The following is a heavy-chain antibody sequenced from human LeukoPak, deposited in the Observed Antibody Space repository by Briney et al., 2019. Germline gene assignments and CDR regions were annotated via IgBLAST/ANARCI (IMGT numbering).Heavy chain of an antibody. Sequence: PGGSLRLSCAASGFTFSSYAMSWVRQAPGKGLEWVSAISGSGGSTYYADSVKGRFTISRDNSKNTLYLQMNSLRAEDTAVYYCAKASDVGPYYESSGPYEAFDYWGQGTLVTVSS. CDR2: ISGSGGST. J-gene: IGHJ4*02. CDR1: GFTFSSYA. D-gene: IGHD3-22*01. V-gene: IGHV3-23*01. CDR3: AKASDVGPYYESSGPYEAFDY.